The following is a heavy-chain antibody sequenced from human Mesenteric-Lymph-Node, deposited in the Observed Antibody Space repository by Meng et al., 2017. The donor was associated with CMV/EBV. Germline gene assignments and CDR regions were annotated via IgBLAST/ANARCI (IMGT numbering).Heavy chain of an antibody. D-gene: IGHD3-3*01. CDR1: GFTFSNYA. J-gene: IGHJ4*02. CDR3: AKGVSVFGVVPDH. Sequence: GGSLRLSCVASGFTFSNYAMSWVRQAPGKGLEWVSDVGGNGDGTYHADSVKGRFTISRDNSRNTLYLQMNSLRADDTAVYYCAKGVSVFGVVPDHWGQGTLVTVSS. V-gene: IGHV3-23*01. CDR2: VGGNGDGT.